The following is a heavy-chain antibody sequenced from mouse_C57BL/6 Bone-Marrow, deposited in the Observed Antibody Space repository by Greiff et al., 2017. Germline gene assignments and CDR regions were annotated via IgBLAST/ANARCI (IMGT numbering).Heavy chain of an antibody. CDR2: ISSGGDYI. Sequence: EVHLVESGEGLVKPGGCLKLSCAASGFTFSSYAMSWVRQTPEKRLEWVAYISSGGDYIYYADTVKGRFTISRDNARNTLYLQMSSLKSEDTAMYYCTRDGVLRQYLPAWFAYWGQGTLVTVSA. V-gene: IGHV5-9-1*02. J-gene: IGHJ3*01. CDR1: GFTFSSYA. D-gene: IGHD1-1*01. CDR3: TRDGVLRQYLPAWFAY.